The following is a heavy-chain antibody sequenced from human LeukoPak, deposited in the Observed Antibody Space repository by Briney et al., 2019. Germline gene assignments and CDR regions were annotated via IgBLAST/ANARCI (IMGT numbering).Heavy chain of an antibody. CDR3: ARGLRNYYDSSGYYGY. CDR2: IYYSGST. J-gene: IGHJ4*02. Sequence: PSETLSLTCTVSGGSINSDGYYWSWIRQPPGKGLEWIGYIYYSGSTNYNPSLKSRVTISVDTSKNQFSLKLSSVTAADTAVYYCARGLRNYYDSSGYYGYWGQGTLVTVSS. CDR1: GGSINSDGYY. V-gene: IGHV4-61*08. D-gene: IGHD3-22*01.